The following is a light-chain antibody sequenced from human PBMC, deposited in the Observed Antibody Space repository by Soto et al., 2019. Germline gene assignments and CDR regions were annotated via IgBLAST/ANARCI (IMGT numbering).Light chain of an antibody. Sequence: CVLTQLASGSGSPGESITISCTGTSSDVGGYNYVSWYQQHPGKAPKLMIYDVSNRPSGVSNRFSGSKSGNTASLTISGLHAEDEADYYCSSYTSSSTLVFGTGTKVTVL. CDR2: DVS. J-gene: IGLJ1*01. V-gene: IGLV2-14*01. CDR1: SSDVGGYNY. CDR3: SSYTSSSTLV.